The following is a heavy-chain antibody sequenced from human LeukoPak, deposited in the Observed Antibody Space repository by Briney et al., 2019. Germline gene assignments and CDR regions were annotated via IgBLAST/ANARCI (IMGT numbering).Heavy chain of an antibody. D-gene: IGHD6-13*01. CDR3: ARRGQQLVFEWDWFDP. CDR1: GGTISSYY. J-gene: IGHJ5*02. Sequence: SETLSLTCTVSGGTISSYYWSWIRQPPGKGLEWIGYIYYSGSTNYNPSLKSRVTISVDTSKNQFSLKLSSVTAADTAVYYCARRGQQLVFEWDWFDPWGQGTLVTVSS. CDR2: IYYSGST. V-gene: IGHV4-59*08.